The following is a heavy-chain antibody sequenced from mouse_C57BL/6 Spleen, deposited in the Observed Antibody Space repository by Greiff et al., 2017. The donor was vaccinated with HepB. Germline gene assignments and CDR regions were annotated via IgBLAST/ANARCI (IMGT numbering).Heavy chain of an antibody. J-gene: IGHJ1*03. CDR1: GYTFTDYY. V-gene: IGHV1-19*01. Sequence: VQLQQSGPVLVKPGASVKMSCKASGYTFTDYYMNWVKQSHGKSLEWIGVINPYNGGTSYNQKFKGKATLTVDKSSSTAYMELNSLTSEDSAVYYCARRDYGSSPYFDVWGTGTTVTVSS. D-gene: IGHD1-1*01. CDR2: INPYNGGT. CDR3: ARRDYGSSPYFDV.